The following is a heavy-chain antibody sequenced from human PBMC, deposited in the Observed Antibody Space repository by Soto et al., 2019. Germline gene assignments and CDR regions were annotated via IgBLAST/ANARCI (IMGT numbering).Heavy chain of an antibody. D-gene: IGHD3-3*01. CDR3: ARDTSYLYDFWSGYPWFDP. V-gene: IGHV4-34*01. J-gene: IGHJ5*02. CDR1: GGSFSGYY. CDR2: INRSGST. Sequence: SETLSLTCAVYGGSFSGYYWSWIRQPPGKGLEWIGEINRSGSTNYNPSLKSRVTISVDTSKNQFSLKLSSVTAADTAVHYCARDTSYLYDFWSGYPWFDPWGQGTLVTVS.